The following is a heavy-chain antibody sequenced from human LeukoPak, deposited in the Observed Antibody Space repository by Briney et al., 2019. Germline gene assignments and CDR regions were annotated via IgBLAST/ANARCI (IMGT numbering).Heavy chain of an antibody. CDR1: GFTFSSYS. V-gene: IGHV4-34*12. Sequence: PGGSLRLSCAASGFTFSSYSMNWVRQAPGKGLEWIGDIIHSGSTNYNPSLKSRVTISVDTSKNQFSLKLSSVTAADTAVYYCARRIGKMTMITVAAPSYDYWGQGTLVTVSS. D-gene: IGHD3-22*01. CDR3: ARRIGKMTMITVAAPSYDY. CDR2: IIHSGST. J-gene: IGHJ4*02.